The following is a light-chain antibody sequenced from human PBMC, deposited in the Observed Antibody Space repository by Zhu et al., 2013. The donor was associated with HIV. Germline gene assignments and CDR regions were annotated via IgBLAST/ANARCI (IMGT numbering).Light chain of an antibody. CDR2: KAS. CDR3: QQYNTFSPWA. J-gene: IGKJ1*01. CDR1: QTIATY. V-gene: IGKV1-5*03. Sequence: DIQLSQSPSTLPASVGDSVSITCRASQTIATYLAWYQQKPGRAPKLLISKASTLESGIPSRFSGRGSGTEFTLTISRLQPDDFATYVCQQYNTFSPWAFGQGT.